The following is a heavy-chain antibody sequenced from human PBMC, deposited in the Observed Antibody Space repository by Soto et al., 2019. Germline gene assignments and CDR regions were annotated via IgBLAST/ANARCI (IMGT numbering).Heavy chain of an antibody. V-gene: IGHV3-72*01. CDR2: TRNTANSYPT. CDR3: ARGGDSTRWYVRDYYYYTDV. D-gene: IGHD6-13*01. CDR1: GFTFSDHY. J-gene: IGHJ6*03. Sequence: GGSLMLSCAAAGFTFSDHYMDWVRQAPGKGLEWVGRTRNTANSYPTEYAASVKGRIAITRDDSKNSLYLQMNSLKPEHTAVYYCARGGDSTRWYVRDYYYYTDVLGKGTTV.